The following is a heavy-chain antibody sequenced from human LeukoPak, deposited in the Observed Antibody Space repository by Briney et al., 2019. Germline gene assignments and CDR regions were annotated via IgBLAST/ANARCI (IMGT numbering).Heavy chain of an antibody. CDR2: IIPIFGTA. CDR1: GGTFSSYA. V-gene: IGHV1-69*13. Sequence: ASVKVSCKASGGTFSSYAISWVRQAPGQGLEWMGGIIPIFGTANYAQKFQGRVTITADESTSTAYMELSSLRSEDTAVYYCARDNRYSYGLGPPTSVFDYWGQGTLVTVSS. CDR3: ARDNRYSYGLGPPTSVFDY. D-gene: IGHD5-18*01. J-gene: IGHJ4*02.